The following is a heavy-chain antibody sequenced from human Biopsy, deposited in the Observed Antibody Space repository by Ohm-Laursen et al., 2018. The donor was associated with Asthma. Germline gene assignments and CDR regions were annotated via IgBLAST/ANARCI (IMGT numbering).Heavy chain of an antibody. CDR2: ISYDGSNK. J-gene: IGHJ3*02. D-gene: IGHD1-1*01. Sequence: SLRLSCAAFGFTFSSYAMHWVRQAPGKGLEWVAVISYDGSNKYYADFVKGRFTISRDNSKNTLYLQMNSLRAEDTAVYYCAKESGSNYAFDIWGQGTMVTVSS. V-gene: IGHV3-30-3*01. CDR3: AKESGSNYAFDI. CDR1: GFTFSSYA.